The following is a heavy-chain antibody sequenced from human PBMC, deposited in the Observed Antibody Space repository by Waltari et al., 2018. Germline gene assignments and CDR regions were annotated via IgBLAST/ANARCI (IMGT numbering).Heavy chain of an antibody. Sequence: EVQLLESGGGLVQPGGSLRLSCAASGFTFRSYAMSWVRQAQGKGLEWVSAISGSGGSTYYADSVKGRFTISRDNSKNTLYLQMNSLRAEDTAVYYCANNQVPWYYFDYWGQGTLVTVSS. J-gene: IGHJ4*02. CDR2: ISGSGGST. CDR1: GFTFRSYA. D-gene: IGHD2-2*01. V-gene: IGHV3-23*01. CDR3: ANNQVPWYYFDY.